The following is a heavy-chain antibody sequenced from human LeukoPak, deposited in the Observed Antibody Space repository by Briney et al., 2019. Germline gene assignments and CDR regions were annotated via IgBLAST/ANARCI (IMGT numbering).Heavy chain of an antibody. V-gene: IGHV3-30*18. CDR2: ISHDGSRK. Sequence: PGGSLRLSCAASGFTFSSYGMAWVRQAPGKGLEWMAVISHDGSRKYYADSVKGRFTISRDNSKNTLYLQMNSLRVEDTAVYYCAKDPTELTLALNCWGQGTLVTVSS. J-gene: IGHJ4*02. CDR1: GFTFSSYG. CDR3: AKDPTELTLALNC. D-gene: IGHD3-9*01.